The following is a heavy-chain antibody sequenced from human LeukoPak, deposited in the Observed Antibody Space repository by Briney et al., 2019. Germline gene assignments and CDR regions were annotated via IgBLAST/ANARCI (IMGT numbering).Heavy chain of an antibody. Sequence: ASVKVSCKVSGYTPTELSVHWVRQAPGKGLEWMGGFDPEDDETIYAQKFQGRVTMTEDTSTDTAYMELSSLRSEDTAVYYCATENWGKNWFDPWGQGTLVTVSS. D-gene: IGHD7-27*01. CDR3: ATENWGKNWFDP. J-gene: IGHJ5*02. V-gene: IGHV1-24*01. CDR2: FDPEDDET. CDR1: GYTPTELS.